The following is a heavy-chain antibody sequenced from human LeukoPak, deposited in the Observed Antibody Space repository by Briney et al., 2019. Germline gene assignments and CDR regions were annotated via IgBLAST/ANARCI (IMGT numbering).Heavy chain of an antibody. D-gene: IGHD3-9*01. J-gene: IGHJ4*02. CDR1: GFTFSSYA. Sequence: GGSLRLSCAASGFTFSSYAMSWVRQAPGKGLEWVSAISSGDSTYYADSVKGRFTISRDNSKNTLYLQMNSLRAEDTAVYYCAKDRRSKYDILTGYDEYYFDYWGQGTLVTVSS. V-gene: IGHV3-23*01. CDR3: AKDRRSKYDILTGYDEYYFDY. CDR2: ISSGDST.